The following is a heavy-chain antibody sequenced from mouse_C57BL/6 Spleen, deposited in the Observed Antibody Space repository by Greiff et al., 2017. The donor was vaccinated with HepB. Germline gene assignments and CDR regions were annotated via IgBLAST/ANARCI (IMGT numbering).Heavy chain of an antibody. CDR3: ARWDYFDY. Sequence: VKVVESGAELVRPGASVKLSCKASGYTFTDYYINWVKQRPGQGLEWIARIYPGSGNTYYNEKFKGKATLTAEKSSSTAYMQLSSLTSEDSAVYFCARWDYFDYWGQGTTLTVSS. J-gene: IGHJ2*01. CDR2: IYPGSGNT. V-gene: IGHV1-76*01. CDR1: GYTFTDYY.